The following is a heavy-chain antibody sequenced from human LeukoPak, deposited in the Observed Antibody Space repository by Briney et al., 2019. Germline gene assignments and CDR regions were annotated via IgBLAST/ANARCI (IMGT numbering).Heavy chain of an antibody. D-gene: IGHD3-22*01. Sequence: PSETLSLTCTVSGYSISTGYYWGWIRQPPGKGLEWIGSIYHSGSTYYNPSLKSRVTISVDTSKNQFSLKLSSVTAADTAVYYCARAYESSGYYYYYYYYMDVWGKGTTVTVSS. V-gene: IGHV4-38-2*02. CDR1: GYSISTGYY. CDR3: ARAYESSGYYYYYYYYMDV. J-gene: IGHJ6*03. CDR2: IYHSGST.